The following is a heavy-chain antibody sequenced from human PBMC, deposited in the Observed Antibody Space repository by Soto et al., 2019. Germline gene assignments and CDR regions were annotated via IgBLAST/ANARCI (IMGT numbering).Heavy chain of an antibody. Sequence: QVQLVQSGAEVKKPGSSVKVSCKASGGTFSSYAISWVRQAPGQGLEWMGGIIPIFGTANYAQKFQGRVTMTADESTSTAYMGLSSLRSEDTAVYYCARGRDVWAAANYGMDVWGQGTTVTVSS. D-gene: IGHD2-2*01. CDR1: GGTFSSYA. J-gene: IGHJ6*02. CDR2: IIPIFGTA. CDR3: ARGRDVWAAANYGMDV. V-gene: IGHV1-69*12.